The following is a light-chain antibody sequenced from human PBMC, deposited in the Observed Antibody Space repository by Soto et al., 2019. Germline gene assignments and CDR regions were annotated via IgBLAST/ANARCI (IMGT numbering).Light chain of an antibody. CDR2: DAS. Sequence: VLTQSPGTLSLSPGERATLSCRASQSLRSIYLAWFQQKPGQAPRLLIYDASKRATGIPDRFSGSGSGTDFTLTISRLEPEDFAVYYCQQCASSPWTFGQGTKVDIK. CDR3: QQCASSPWT. V-gene: IGKV3-20*01. J-gene: IGKJ1*01. CDR1: QSLRSIY.